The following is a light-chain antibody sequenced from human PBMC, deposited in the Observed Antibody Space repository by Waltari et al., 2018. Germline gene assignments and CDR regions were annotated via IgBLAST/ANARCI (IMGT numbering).Light chain of an antibody. J-gene: IGKJ1*01. Sequence: EIQMTQSTYSVSASVGDRDTITCRASQAVSTWLAWYQQKPGNSPNLLIYHASSMQSGIPSRFSGSGSGTDFTLTISSLQPEDSATYYCQQYDNGPPTFGQGTKVEIK. CDR1: QAVSTW. V-gene: IGKV1-12*01. CDR2: HAS. CDR3: QQYDNGPPT.